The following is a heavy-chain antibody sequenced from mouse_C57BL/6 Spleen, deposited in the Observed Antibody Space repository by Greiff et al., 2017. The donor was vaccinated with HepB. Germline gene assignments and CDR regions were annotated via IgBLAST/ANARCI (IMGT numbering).Heavy chain of an antibody. Sequence: VKLQESGAELVRPGTSVKVSCKASGYAFTNYLIEWVKQRPGQGLEWIGVINPGSGGTNYNEKFKGKATLTADKSSSTAYMQLSSLTSEDSAVYFCAREGYGSTFFDYWGQGTTLTVSS. CDR2: INPGSGGT. J-gene: IGHJ2*01. CDR3: AREGYGSTFFDY. V-gene: IGHV1-54*01. D-gene: IGHD1-1*01. CDR1: GYAFTNYL.